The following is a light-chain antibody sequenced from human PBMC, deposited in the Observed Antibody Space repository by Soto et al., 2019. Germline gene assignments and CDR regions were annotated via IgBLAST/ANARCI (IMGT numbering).Light chain of an antibody. V-gene: IGKV3-11*01. CDR3: QQRSNWPIT. CDR2: DAF. J-gene: IGKJ5*01. Sequence: VMTQSPDSLSFSPGERATRSCRASQSVSRYLAWYQQKPDQAPRLLIYDAFNRATGIPARFSGSGSGTDFTLTISSLEPEDFVVYYCQQRSNWPITFGQGTRLEIK. CDR1: QSVSRY.